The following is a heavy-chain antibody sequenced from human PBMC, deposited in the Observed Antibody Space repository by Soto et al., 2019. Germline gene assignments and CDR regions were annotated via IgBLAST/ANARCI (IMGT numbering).Heavy chain of an antibody. J-gene: IGHJ4*02. CDR1: GYTFTGYY. CDR3: AREVEQLVIHFDY. Sequence: ASVKVSCKASGYTFTGYYMHWVRQAPGQGLEWMGWINPNSGGTNYAQKFQGWVTMTRDTSISTAYMELSRLRSDDTAAYYCAREVEQLVIHFDYWGQGTLVTVS. CDR2: INPNSGGT. V-gene: IGHV1-2*04. D-gene: IGHD6-6*01.